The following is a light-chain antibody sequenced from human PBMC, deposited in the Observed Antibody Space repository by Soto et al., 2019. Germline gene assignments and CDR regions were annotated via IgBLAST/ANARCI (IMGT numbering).Light chain of an antibody. CDR3: SSYAGNNNLV. J-gene: IGLJ2*01. CDR2: DVT. Sequence: QSALTQPRSVSGSPGQSVSISCTGTISDVAGYNDVSWYRHHPGKAPKLLISDVTKRPSWVPDRFSGSKSGNTASLTISELQAEDEADYYCSSYAGNNNLVFGGGTKLTVL. CDR1: ISDVAGYND. V-gene: IGLV2-11*01.